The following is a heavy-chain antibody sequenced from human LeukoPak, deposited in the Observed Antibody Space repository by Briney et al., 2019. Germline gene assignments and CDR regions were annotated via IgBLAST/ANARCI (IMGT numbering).Heavy chain of an antibody. D-gene: IGHD3-22*01. J-gene: IGHJ4*02. CDR1: GFTFSSYV. CDR3: AIMHRYYDGSGYWVQ. V-gene: IGHV3-23*01. CDR2: ISTSGGAT. Sequence: GGSLRLSCAASGFTFSSYVMSWVRQAPGKGLEWVSGISTSGGATSYTDSVKGRFTISRDNPRNTLYMQMNSLRAEDTAVYYCAIMHRYYDGSGYWVQWGQGTLVTVSS.